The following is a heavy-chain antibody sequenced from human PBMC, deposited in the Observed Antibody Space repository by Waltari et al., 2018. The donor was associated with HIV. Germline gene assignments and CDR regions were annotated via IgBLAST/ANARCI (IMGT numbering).Heavy chain of an antibody. D-gene: IGHD6-19*01. J-gene: IGHJ4*02. V-gene: IGHV4-38-2*02. CDR3: ATIRAVAGSYYFHS. CDR2: IYHSGSS. CDR1: GYSISSGYY. Sequence: QVQLQESGPGLVKPSETLSLTCSVSGYSISSGYYWGWLRQPPGKGLEWIGNIYHSGSSYYHPSLESRVTISVDTSKNQFSLKVSSMTAADTALYYCATIRAVAGSYYFHSWGQGILVTVSS.